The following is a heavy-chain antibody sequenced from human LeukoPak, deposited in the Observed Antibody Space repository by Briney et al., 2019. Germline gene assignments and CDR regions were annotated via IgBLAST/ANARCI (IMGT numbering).Heavy chain of an antibody. CDR1: GFTFSSYG. CDR2: ISYDGNNK. J-gene: IGHJ4*02. CDR3: ASLGEGFDY. V-gene: IGHV3-30*03. Sequence: PGGSLRLSCAASGFTFSSYGMHWVRQAPGKGLEWVAVISYDGNNKYYADSVKGRFTISRDNSRNTLYLEMNSLRAEDTAVYYCASLGEGFDYWGQGTLVTVSS. D-gene: IGHD3-16*01.